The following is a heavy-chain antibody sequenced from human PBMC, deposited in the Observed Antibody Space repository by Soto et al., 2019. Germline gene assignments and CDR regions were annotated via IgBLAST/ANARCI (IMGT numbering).Heavy chain of an antibody. CDR1: GFTFSSYA. J-gene: IGHJ4*02. V-gene: IGHV3-NL1*01. Sequence: QVQLVESGGGVVQPGRSLRLSCAASGFTFSSYAMHWVRQAPGKGLEWVSVIYSGGSTYYADSVKGRFTISRDNSKNTLYLQMNSLRAEDTAVYYCARARLRFLEWDYYFDYWGQGTLVTVSS. CDR2: IYSGGST. CDR3: ARARLRFLEWDYYFDY. D-gene: IGHD3-3*01.